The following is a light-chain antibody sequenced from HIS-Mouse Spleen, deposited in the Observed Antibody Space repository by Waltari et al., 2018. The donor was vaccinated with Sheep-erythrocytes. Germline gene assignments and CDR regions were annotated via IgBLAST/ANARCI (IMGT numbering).Light chain of an antibody. V-gene: IGLV3-1*01. CDR3: QAWESSIVV. Sequence: SSELTQPPSVSVSPGQTASITCSGDKLGAKYACWYQQKPGQSPVLVIYQDTKRPSGIPERFSGSNSGNTATLTISGTQAMDEADYYCQAWESSIVVFGGGTKLTVL. J-gene: IGLJ2*01. CDR2: QDT. CDR1: KLGAKY.